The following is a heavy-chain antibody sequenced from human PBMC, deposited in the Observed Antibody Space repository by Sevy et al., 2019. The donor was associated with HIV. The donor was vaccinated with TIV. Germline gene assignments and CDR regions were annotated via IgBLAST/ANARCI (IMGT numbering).Heavy chain of an antibody. J-gene: IGHJ3*01. D-gene: IGHD6-19*01. V-gene: IGHV3-9*01. CDR3: AKGAGQWLGDAFDV. Sequence: GGSLRLSCAASGFTFDDYAIHWVRQAPGKGLEWVSGLSCNSGTIDYADSVKGRFTISRDNAKKSLYLQMNSLRAEDTALYYCAKGAGQWLGDAFDVWGQGTMVTVSS. CDR1: GFTFDDYA. CDR2: LSCNSGTI.